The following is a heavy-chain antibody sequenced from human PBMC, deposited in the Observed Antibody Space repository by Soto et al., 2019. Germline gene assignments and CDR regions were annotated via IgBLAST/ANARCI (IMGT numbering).Heavy chain of an antibody. D-gene: IGHD6-13*01. CDR1: GGSFSGYY. CDR2: INHSGST. Sequence: QVQLQQWGAGLLKPSETLSLTCAVYGGSFSGYYWSWIRQPPGKGLEWIGEINHSGSTNYNPSLKSRVTISVDTSKNQFSLKLSSVTAADTAVYYCARVDGVQLERYYYYMDVWGKGTTVTVSS. J-gene: IGHJ6*03. CDR3: ARVDGVQLERYYYYMDV. V-gene: IGHV4-34*01.